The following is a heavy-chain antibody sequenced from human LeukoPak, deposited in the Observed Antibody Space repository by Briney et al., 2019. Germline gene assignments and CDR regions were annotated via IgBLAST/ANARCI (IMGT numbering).Heavy chain of an antibody. CDR1: GGSISSGGYY. V-gene: IGHV4-31*03. J-gene: IGHJ5*02. Sequence: SETLSLTCTVSGGSISSGGYYWSWIRQHPGKGLEWIGYIYYSGSTYYNPSLKSRVTISVDTSKNQFSLKLSSVTAADTAVYYCARDHSSGWYEGNWFDPWGQGTLVTVSS. CDR2: IYYSGST. D-gene: IGHD6-19*01. CDR3: ARDHSSGWYEGNWFDP.